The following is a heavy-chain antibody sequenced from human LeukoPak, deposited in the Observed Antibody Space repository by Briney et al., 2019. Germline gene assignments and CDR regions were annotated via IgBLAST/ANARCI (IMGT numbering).Heavy chain of an antibody. CDR3: ASFSSSRTFSYYYMDA. CDR1: GYTFTGYY. V-gene: IGHV1-2*02. CDR2: INPNSGGA. D-gene: IGHD6-13*01. Sequence: ASVKVSCKASGYTFTGYYMHWVRQAPGQGLEWMGWINPNSGGANYAQKFQGRVTMTRDTSISTAYMELSRLRSDDTAVYYCASFSSSRTFSYYYMDAWGKGTTVTVSS. J-gene: IGHJ6*03.